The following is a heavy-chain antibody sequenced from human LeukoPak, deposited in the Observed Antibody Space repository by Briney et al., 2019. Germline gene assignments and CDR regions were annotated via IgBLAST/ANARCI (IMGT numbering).Heavy chain of an antibody. CDR1: GGSFSGYS. Sequence: SSETLSLTCAVYGGSFSGYSWSWIRQPPGKGLEWIGEINHSVSTNYNPSLKRRVTISVDTSKNQFSLKLTSVPAADTAGYYCARVARWIYSNYGVWFDPWGQGTLVTVSS. J-gene: IGHJ5*02. V-gene: IGHV4-34*01. CDR2: INHSVST. D-gene: IGHD4-11*01. CDR3: ARVARWIYSNYGVWFDP.